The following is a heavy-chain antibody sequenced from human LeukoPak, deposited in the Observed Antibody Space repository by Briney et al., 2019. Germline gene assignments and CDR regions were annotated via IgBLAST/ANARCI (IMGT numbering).Heavy chain of an antibody. CDR1: GGSFSSYY. CDR2: IYTSGST. Sequence: SETLSLTCAVYGGSFSSYYWSWIRQPAGKGLEWIGRIYTSGSTNYNPSLKSRVTMSVDTSKNQFSLKLSSVTAADTAVYYCARDATLHFDYWGQGTLVTVSS. V-gene: IGHV4-4*07. CDR3: ARDATLHFDY. J-gene: IGHJ4*02.